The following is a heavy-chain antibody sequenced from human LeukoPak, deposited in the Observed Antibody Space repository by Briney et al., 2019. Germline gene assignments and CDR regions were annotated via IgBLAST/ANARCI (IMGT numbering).Heavy chain of an antibody. V-gene: IGHV3-21*01. CDR1: GFTFSSYS. CDR3: TRSIRVVTANDAFDI. CDR2: ISRSGGSI. Sequence: GGSLRLSCAASGFTFSSYSMNWVRQAPGKGLEWVSSISRSGGSIYYADSVKGRFTISRDNAKNSLYLQMNSLRAEDTAVYYCTRSIRVVTANDAFDIWGQGTVVTVSS. J-gene: IGHJ3*02. D-gene: IGHD2-21*02.